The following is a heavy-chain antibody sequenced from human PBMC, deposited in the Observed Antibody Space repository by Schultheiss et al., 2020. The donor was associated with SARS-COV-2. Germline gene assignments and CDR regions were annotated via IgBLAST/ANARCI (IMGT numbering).Heavy chain of an antibody. Sequence: GESLKISCAASGFTFSSYAMHWVRQAPGKGLEWVAVISYDGSNKYYADSVKGRFTISRDNSKNTLYLQMNSLRAEDTAVYYCARDWSLFCSSTSCYDWYFDLWGRGTLVTVSS. CDR2: ISYDGSNK. D-gene: IGHD2-2*01. CDR3: ARDWSLFCSSTSCYDWYFDL. CDR1: GFTFSSYA. J-gene: IGHJ2*01. V-gene: IGHV3-30*04.